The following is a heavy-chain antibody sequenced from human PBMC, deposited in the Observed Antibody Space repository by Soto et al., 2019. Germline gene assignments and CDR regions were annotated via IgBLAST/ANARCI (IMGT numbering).Heavy chain of an antibody. CDR3: AKDQLRSIMITFSDY. D-gene: IGHD3-16*01. Sequence: GGSLRLSCAASGFTFSSYAMSWVRQAPGKGPEWVSAISGSGGSTYYADSVKGRFTISRDNSKNTLYLQMNSLRAEDTAVYYCAKDQLRSIMITFSDYWGQGTLVTISS. V-gene: IGHV3-23*01. J-gene: IGHJ4*02. CDR1: GFTFSSYA. CDR2: ISGSGGST.